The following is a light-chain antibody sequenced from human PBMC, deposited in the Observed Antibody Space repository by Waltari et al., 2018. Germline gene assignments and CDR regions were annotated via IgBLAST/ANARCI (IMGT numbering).Light chain of an antibody. CDR3: LQSYIIPVT. CDR2: PPC. Sequence: IQITQSPSSLSSSVVDIFTITCRASHSIIFYLNWYQQKPGKAPKLLIYPPCSLQSGVPSRFSGSGSWIDFTIIISSMQPEDFVIYYCLQSYIIPVTFGFGTKLD. J-gene: IGKJ3*01. V-gene: IGKV1-39*01. CDR1: HSIIFY.